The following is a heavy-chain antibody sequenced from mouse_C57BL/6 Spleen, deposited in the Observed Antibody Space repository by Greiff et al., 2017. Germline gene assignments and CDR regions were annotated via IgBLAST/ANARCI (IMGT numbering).Heavy chain of an antibody. D-gene: IGHD2-2*01. CDR1: GYAFSSSW. CDR2: IYPGDGDT. CDR3: ARGGYEFAY. Sequence: QVQLKESGPELVKPGASVKISCKASGYAFSSSWMNWVKQRPGKGLGWIGRIYPGDGDTNYNGKFKGKATLTADKSSSTAYMQLSSLTSEDSAVYFCARGGYEFAYWGQGTLVTVSA. V-gene: IGHV1-82*01. J-gene: IGHJ3*01.